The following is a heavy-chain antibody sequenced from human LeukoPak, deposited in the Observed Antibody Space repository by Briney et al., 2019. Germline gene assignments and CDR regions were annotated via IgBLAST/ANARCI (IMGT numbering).Heavy chain of an antibody. Sequence: GGSLRLSCAASGFTFSNYGMHWVRQAPGKGLEWVANIKQDGSEKYYVDSVKGRFTISRDNVENSLSLQMNSLRAEDTAVYYCARGGADYGGNPHYYYYYMDVWGKGTTVTVSS. V-gene: IGHV3-7*01. J-gene: IGHJ6*03. CDR1: GFTFSNYG. D-gene: IGHD4-23*01. CDR3: ARGGADYGGNPHYYYYYMDV. CDR2: IKQDGSEK.